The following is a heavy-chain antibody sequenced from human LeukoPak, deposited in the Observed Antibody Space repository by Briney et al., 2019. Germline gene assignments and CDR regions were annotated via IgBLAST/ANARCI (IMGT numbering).Heavy chain of an antibody. CDR1: GFNFGTHW. J-gene: IGHJ4*02. V-gene: IGHV3-7*01. CDR3: GTGWAVDF. D-gene: IGHD5-24*01. Sequence: GGSLRLSRAASGFNFGTHWMTWVRQAPGKGLECVAIIKKDGSEKYHVDSVKGRFTISRDNAKNSLYLQMNSLRAEDTAVYYCGTGWAVDFWGQGTLVTVSS. CDR2: IKKDGSEK.